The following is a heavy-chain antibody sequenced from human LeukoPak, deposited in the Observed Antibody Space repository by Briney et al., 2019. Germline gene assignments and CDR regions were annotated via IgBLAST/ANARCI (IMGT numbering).Heavy chain of an antibody. CDR3: AREVEVGYCSSTSCYAPYNWFDP. D-gene: IGHD2-2*01. V-gene: IGHV4-59*12. J-gene: IGHJ5*02. CDR1: GGSISSYY. CDR2: IYYSGST. Sequence: SETLSLTCTVSGGSISSYYWSWLRQPPGKGLEWIGYIYYSGSTNYNPSLKSRVTISVDTSKNQFSLKLSSVTAADTAVYYCAREVEVGYCSSTSCYAPYNWFDPWGQGTLVTVSS.